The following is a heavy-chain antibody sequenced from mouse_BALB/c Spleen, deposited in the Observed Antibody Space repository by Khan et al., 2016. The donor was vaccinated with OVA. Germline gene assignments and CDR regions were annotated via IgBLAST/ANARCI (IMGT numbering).Heavy chain of an antibody. CDR2: ISYSGNT. CDR3: ARINGGDFDY. Sequence: EVQLQESGPGLVKPSQSLSLTCTVTGYSITSDYAWNWIRQFPGNKLEWMGHISYSGNTKYNPSLKSRISITRDTSKNQFFLQLNSVTTEDTATDYWARINGGDFDYWGQGTTLTVSS. J-gene: IGHJ2*01. V-gene: IGHV3-2*02. CDR1: GYSITSDYA.